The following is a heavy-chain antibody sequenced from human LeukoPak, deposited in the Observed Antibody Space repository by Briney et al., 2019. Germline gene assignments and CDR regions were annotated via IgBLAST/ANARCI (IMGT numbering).Heavy chain of an antibody. CDR1: GYNFNNYG. Sequence: AASVKVSCKASGYNFNNYGVSWVRQAPGQGLEWMGWISAKTGNTNYAQKVQGRVTMTTDTSPTAAYMELRSLGSDDTAVYYCARGSYPYSHGMDVWGQGTTVSVSS. CDR3: ARGSYPYSHGMDV. D-gene: IGHD1-26*01. J-gene: IGHJ6*02. CDR2: ISAKTGNT. V-gene: IGHV1-18*01.